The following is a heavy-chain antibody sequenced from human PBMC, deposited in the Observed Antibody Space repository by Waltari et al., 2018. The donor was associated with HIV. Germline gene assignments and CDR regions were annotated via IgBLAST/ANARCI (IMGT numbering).Heavy chain of an antibody. J-gene: IGHJ6*02. Sequence: EVQLVESGGGLVQPGGSLRLSCAASGLTFSRSDMHWVPPATGKGLEWVSAIGTAGDTYYPDSVKGRFTISRENAKNSLYLQMNSLRAGDTAVYYCARAVAGSYYYYGMDVWGQGTTVTVSS. CDR1: GLTFSRSD. CDR2: IGTAGDT. V-gene: IGHV3-13*01. D-gene: IGHD6-19*01. CDR3: ARAVAGSYYYYGMDV.